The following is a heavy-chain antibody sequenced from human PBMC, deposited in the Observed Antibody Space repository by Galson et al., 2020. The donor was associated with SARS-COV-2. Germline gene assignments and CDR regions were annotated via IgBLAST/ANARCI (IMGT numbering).Heavy chain of an antibody. Sequence: GGSLRLSCVVSGLTFSDYGMHWVRQAPGKGLEWVAVISFDGNDEHYADSVKGRFIISRDNSKNTLYLQMNNLRPEDTSVYYCAKDRGLLGYCGRSSCPPRDEFYGMDVWGQGTTVTVSS. D-gene: IGHD2-2*01. CDR3: AKDRGLLGYCGRSSCPPRDEFYGMDV. CDR2: ISFDGNDE. J-gene: IGHJ6*02. CDR1: GLTFSDYG. V-gene: IGHV3-30*18.